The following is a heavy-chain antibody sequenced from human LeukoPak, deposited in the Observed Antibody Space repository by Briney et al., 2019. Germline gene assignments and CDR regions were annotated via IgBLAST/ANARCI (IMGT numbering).Heavy chain of an antibody. V-gene: IGHV1-8*01. D-gene: IGHD3-3*01. CDR1: GYTFTSYD. Sequence: ASVKVSCKASGYTFTSYDINWVRQATGQGLEWMGWMNPNSGNTGYAQKFQGRVTMTRDTSTSTVYMELSSLRSEDTAVYYCARDTVGPVPIFGVVMDYFVGAGIWGQGTMVTVSS. CDR2: MNPNSGNT. CDR3: ARDTVGPVPIFGVVMDYFVGAGI. J-gene: IGHJ3*02.